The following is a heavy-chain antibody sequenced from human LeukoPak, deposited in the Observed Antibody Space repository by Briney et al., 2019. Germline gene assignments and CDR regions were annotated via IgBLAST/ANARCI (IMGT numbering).Heavy chain of an antibody. V-gene: IGHV3-23*01. Sequence: GGSLRLSCAASGFTFSSYAMSWVRQAPGKWLEWVSAISGSGGSTYYADSVKGRFTISRDNSKNTLYLQMNSLRAEDTAVYYCAKDKPYYYDSSGYPKTDEFDYWGQGTLVTVSS. CDR2: ISGSGGST. D-gene: IGHD3-22*01. CDR3: AKDKPYYYDSSGYPKTDEFDY. J-gene: IGHJ4*02. CDR1: GFTFSSYA.